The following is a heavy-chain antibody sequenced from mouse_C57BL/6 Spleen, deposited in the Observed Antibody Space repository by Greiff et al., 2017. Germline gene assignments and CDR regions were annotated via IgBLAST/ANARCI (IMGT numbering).Heavy chain of an antibody. CDR2: LYPGDGDT. D-gene: IGHD2-3*01. V-gene: IGHV1-82*01. J-gene: IGHJ4*01. CDR3: ARWVYDCDYAMDY. Sequence: QVQLQQSGPELVKPGASVKISCKASGYAFSSSWMNWVKQRPGKGLEWIGRLYPGDGDTNYNGKFKGKATLTADKSSSTAYMQLSSRTSEDAAVYYCARWVYDCDYAMDYWGKGTSGTVSS. CDR1: GYAFSSSW.